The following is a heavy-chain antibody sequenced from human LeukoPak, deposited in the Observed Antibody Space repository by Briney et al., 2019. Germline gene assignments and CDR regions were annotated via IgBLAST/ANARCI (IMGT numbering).Heavy chain of an antibody. D-gene: IGHD3-9*01. Sequence: PSETLSLTCTVSGGSISSYYWSWIRQPAGKGLEWIGRIYTSGSTNYNPSLKSRVTMSVDTSKNQFSLKLSSVTAADTAVYYCARRGILTGYYRKPFDYWGQGTLVTVSS. CDR1: GGSISSYY. CDR2: IYTSGST. CDR3: ARRGILTGYYRKPFDY. V-gene: IGHV4-4*07. J-gene: IGHJ4*02.